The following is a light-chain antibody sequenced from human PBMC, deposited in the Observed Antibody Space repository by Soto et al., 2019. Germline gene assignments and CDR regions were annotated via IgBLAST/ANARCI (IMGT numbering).Light chain of an antibody. CDR1: SSDVGGSNF. CDR2: DVS. J-gene: IGLJ3*02. Sequence: QSALTQPRSVSGSPGQSVTISCTGSSSDVGGSNFVSWYQQHPVKAPKLVIYDVSKRPSGVPDRFSGSKSGNTASLTISWLQAEDEADYYCCSYAGNSLWVFGGGTQLTVL. V-gene: IGLV2-11*01. CDR3: CSYAGNSLWV.